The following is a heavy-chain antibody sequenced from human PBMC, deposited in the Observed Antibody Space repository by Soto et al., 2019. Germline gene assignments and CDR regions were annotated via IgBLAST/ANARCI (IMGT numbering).Heavy chain of an antibody. D-gene: IGHD3-22*01. V-gene: IGHV4-59*08. CDR3: ARYYYDSSGHAPFDY. Sequence: PSETLSLTCTVSGCSISSYYWSWIRQPPGKGLEWIGYIYYSGSTNYNPSLKSRVTISVDTSKNQFSLKLSSVTAADTAVYYCARYYYDSSGHAPFDYWGQGTLVTVSS. J-gene: IGHJ4*02. CDR2: IYYSGST. CDR1: GCSISSYY.